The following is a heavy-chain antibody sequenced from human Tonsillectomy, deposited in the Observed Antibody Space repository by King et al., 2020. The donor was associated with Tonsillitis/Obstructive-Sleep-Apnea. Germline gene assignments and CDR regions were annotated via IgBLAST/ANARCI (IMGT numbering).Heavy chain of an antibody. V-gene: IGHV4-34*01. CDR3: ARGRITIFGVVINYYYGMDV. D-gene: IGHD3-3*01. Sequence: VQLQQWGAGLLKPSETLSLTCAVYGGSFSGYYWSWIRQPPGKGLEWIGEINHSGSTNYNPSLKSRVTISVDTPKNQFSLKLSSVTAADTAVYYCARGRITIFGVVINYYYGMDVWGQGTTVTVSS. CDR1: GGSFSGYY. J-gene: IGHJ6*02. CDR2: INHSGST.